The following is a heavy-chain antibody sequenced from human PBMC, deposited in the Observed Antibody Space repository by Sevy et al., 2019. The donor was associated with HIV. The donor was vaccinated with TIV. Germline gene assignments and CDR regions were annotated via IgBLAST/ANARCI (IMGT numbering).Heavy chain of an antibody. J-gene: IGHJ4*02. V-gene: IGHV4-59*07. CDR3: ARAVTAILTGFDY. Sequence: SDTLSLTCTVSGGSISSYYWSWIRQPPGKGLEWIGYIYYSGSTNYNPSLKSRVTISVDTSKNQFSLKLSSVTAADTAVYYCARAVTAILTGFDYWGQGTLVTVSS. CDR1: GGSISSYY. D-gene: IGHD2-21*02. CDR2: IYYSGST.